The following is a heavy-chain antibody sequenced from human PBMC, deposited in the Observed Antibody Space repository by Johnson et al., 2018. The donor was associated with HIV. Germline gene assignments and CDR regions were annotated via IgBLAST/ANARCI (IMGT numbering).Heavy chain of an antibody. Sequence: QVQLVESGGGVVRPGRSLRLSCAASGFTFSNYPMHWVRQAPGKGLEWVAVVSYDGSKKFYADSVKGRFTISRDNSKNTLFLQINSLRTEDTAVYSCATGDDDGSWCQGTMVTVSS. V-gene: IGHV3-30*04. CDR2: VSYDGSKK. CDR3: ATGDDDGS. CDR1: GFTFSNYP. J-gene: IGHJ3*01. D-gene: IGHD5-12*01.